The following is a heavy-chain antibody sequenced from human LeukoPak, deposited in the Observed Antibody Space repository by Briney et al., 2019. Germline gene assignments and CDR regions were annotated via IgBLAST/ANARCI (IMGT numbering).Heavy chain of an antibody. CDR1: GGSFSGYY. CDR2: INHSGST. J-gene: IGHJ4*02. CDR3: ASDVTGTLTYVY. V-gene: IGHV4-34*01. D-gene: IGHD1-20*01. Sequence: PSETLSLTCAVYGGSFSGYYWSWIRQPPGKGLEWIGEINHSGSTNYNPSLKSRVTISVDTSKNQFSLKLSSVTAADTAVYYCASDVTGTLTYVYWGQGTLVTVSS.